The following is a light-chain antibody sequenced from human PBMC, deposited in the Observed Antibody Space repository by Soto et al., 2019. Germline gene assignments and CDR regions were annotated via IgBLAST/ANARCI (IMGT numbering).Light chain of an antibody. CDR2: GAL. J-gene: IGKJ1*01. CDR1: QSVSKSF. Sequence: EIVLTQSPGTLSMSPGERVALSCRASQSVSKSFVAWYQQKPGQAPRLLIYGALSRATGIPDRFSGSGYGTDFTLNISRLEPEDFAVYYCLQYGDSFPWTFGQGTKVEIK. CDR3: LQYGDSFPWT. V-gene: IGKV3-20*01.